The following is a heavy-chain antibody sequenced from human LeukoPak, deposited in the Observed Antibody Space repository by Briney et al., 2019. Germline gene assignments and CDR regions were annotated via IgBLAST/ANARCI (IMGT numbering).Heavy chain of an antibody. J-gene: IGHJ4*02. CDR1: GFTFSDFW. CDR3: AIGPPYCGGDCYSEAPYYFDY. V-gene: IGHV3-74*01. D-gene: IGHD2-21*02. Sequence: GGSLRLSCAASGFTFSDFWMHWVRQAPGKGLVWVSRINSGGTVTNYADSVKGRLTISRDNAKNTLSLQANSLRAEDTAVYYCAIGPPYCGGDCYSEAPYYFDYWGQGTLVTVSS. CDR2: INSGGTVT.